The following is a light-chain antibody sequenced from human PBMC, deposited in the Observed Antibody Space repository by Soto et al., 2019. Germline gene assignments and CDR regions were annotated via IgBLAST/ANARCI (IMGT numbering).Light chain of an antibody. CDR3: HSYDSSISPV. Sequence: QSVLTQPPSVSGAPGQRVTISCTGSSSNIGAGYDVHWYQQLPGTAPKLLIYGNSNRPSGVPDRFSGTKSGTSASPAITGLQAEDEADYCWHSYDSSISPVFGGGTKLTVL. J-gene: IGLJ2*01. V-gene: IGLV1-40*01. CDR2: GNS. CDR1: SSNIGAGYD.